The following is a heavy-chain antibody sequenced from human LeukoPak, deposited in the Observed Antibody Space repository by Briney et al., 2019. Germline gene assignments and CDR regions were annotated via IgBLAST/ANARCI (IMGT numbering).Heavy chain of an antibody. V-gene: IGHV1-69*05. J-gene: IGHJ4*02. CDR2: IIPIFGTA. CDR3: ARGRRVPSSLDY. Sequence: SVKVSCKASGGTFSSYAISWVRQAPGQGLEWMGRIIPIFGTADYAQKFQGRVTITTDESTSTAYMELSSLRSEDTAVYYCARGRRVPSSLDYWGQGTLVTVSS. D-gene: IGHD2-2*01. CDR1: GGTFSSYA.